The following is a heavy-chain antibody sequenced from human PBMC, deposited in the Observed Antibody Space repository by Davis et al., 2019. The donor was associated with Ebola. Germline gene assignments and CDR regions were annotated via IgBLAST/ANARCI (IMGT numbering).Heavy chain of an antibody. V-gene: IGHV3-11*06. CDR3: ARGEYYYDSSAYSAQFDY. Sequence: GGSLRLSCAASGFTFSDYHMTWIRQAPETGLEWVAYISPSTGFTNYGDSVKGRFTISRDNARNSLFLQMNSLRLEDTAVYYCARGEYYYDSSAYSAQFDYWGQGILVSVAS. J-gene: IGHJ4*02. D-gene: IGHD3-22*01. CDR1: GFTFSDYH. CDR2: ISPSTGFT.